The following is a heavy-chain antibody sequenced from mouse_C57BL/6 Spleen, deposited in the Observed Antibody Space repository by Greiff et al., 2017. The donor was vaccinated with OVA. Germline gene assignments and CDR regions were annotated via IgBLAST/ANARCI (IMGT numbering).Heavy chain of an antibody. CDR3: ARGGTGEAWFAY. CDR1: GYSFTDYN. D-gene: IGHD3-3*01. Sequence: EVQLQQSGPELVKPGASVKISCKASGYSFTDYNMNWVKQSNGTSLEWIGVITPNYGTTSYNQKFKGKATLTVDQSSSTADMQLNSLTSEDSAVDYCARGGTGEAWFAYWGQGTLVTVAA. V-gene: IGHV1-39*01. CDR2: ITPNYGTT. J-gene: IGHJ3*01.